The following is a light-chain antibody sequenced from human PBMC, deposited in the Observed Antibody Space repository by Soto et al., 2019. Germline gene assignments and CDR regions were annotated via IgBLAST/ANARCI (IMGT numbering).Light chain of an antibody. J-gene: IGLJ1*01. V-gene: IGLV2-11*01. CDR1: SSDVGTYNY. Sequence: QSALTQPRSVSGSPGQSVTISCTGTSSDVGTYNYVSWYQQHPGKAPKVMIYDVSERPSGVPDRFSGSKSRNTASLTISGLQAEDEADYYCCSYAGSPRYVFGTGTNLTVL. CDR3: CSYAGSPRYV. CDR2: DVS.